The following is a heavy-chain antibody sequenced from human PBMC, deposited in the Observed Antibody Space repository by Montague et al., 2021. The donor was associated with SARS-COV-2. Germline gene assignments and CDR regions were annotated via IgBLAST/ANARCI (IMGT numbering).Heavy chain of an antibody. CDR3: VRHAHYDGMKGPPDF. CDR2: VMHNKSA. J-gene: IGHJ4*02. V-gene: IGHV4-59*08. Sequence: SETLSLTCTVSGVSSTDYYWSWIRQPPGKGLEWIGQVMHNKSANYNPSLKSRVAISVDTSKNQFSLRLTSVTAADTAFHYCVRHAHYDGMKGPPDFWGQGALVTVSS. CDR1: GVSSTDYY. D-gene: IGHD3-16*01.